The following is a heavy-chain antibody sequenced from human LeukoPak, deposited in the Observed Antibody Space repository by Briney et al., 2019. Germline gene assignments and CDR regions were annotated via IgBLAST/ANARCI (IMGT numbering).Heavy chain of an antibody. CDR1: GGSISSTSYY. J-gene: IGHJ4*02. D-gene: IGHD6-19*01. CDR3: ARGRAVAGPFDY. V-gene: IGHV4-39*07. Sequence: SETLSLTCTVSGGSISSTSYYWSWIRQPPGKGLEWIGEINHSGSTNYNPSLKSRVTISVDASKNQFSLKLSSVTAADTAVYYCARGRAVAGPFDYWGQGSLVTVSS. CDR2: INHSGST.